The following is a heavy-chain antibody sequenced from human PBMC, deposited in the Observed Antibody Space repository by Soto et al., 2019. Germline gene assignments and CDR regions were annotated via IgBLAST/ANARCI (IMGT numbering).Heavy chain of an antibody. CDR2: ITPIYPTT. CDR1: GGTFYTYT. D-gene: IGHD5-18*01. CDR3: ARIPRYSFPTSDDLDS. Sequence: SVKVSCKASGGTFYTYTFSWVRQAPGQGLEWMGSITPIYPTTNYAEKFQGRLTVTADGSTNTAYMELNSLTSDDTAVYYCARIPRYSFPTSDDLDSWGQGALVTVSS. J-gene: IGHJ4*02. V-gene: IGHV1-69*13.